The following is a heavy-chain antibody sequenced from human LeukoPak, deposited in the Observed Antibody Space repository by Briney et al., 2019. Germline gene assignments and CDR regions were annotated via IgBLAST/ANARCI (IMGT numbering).Heavy chain of an antibody. D-gene: IGHD3-10*01. V-gene: IGHV3-48*04. Sequence: GGSLRLSCAASGFIFSTYDMHWVRQAPGKGLEWVSYIANSGSTIYYADSVKGRFTVSRDNAKNSLFLQMNSLRAEDTAVYYCGRGHFGIDYWGQGTLVTVSS. CDR1: GFIFSTYD. CDR2: IANSGSTI. J-gene: IGHJ4*02. CDR3: GRGHFGIDY.